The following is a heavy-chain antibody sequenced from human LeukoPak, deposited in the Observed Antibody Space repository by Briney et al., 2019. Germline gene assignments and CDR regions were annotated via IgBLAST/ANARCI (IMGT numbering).Heavy chain of an antibody. CDR2: ITSGGGYT. J-gene: IGHJ4*02. CDR1: GFTFSTYN. V-gene: IGHV3-21*06. CDR3: ARGHYDVLTSSYKWTPDY. Sequence: GGSLRLSCAASGFTFSTYNMNWVRQAPGKGLEWVSSITSGGGYTYYADSVKDRFTTSRDNAKNSLSLRLDSLRAEDTAVYYCARGHYDVLTSSYKWTPDYWGQGTLVTVSS. D-gene: IGHD3-9*01.